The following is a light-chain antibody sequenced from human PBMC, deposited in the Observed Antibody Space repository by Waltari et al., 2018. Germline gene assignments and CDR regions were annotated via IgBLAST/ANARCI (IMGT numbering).Light chain of an antibody. V-gene: IGKV1-5*03. CDR2: KAS. CDR1: QRINIW. Sequence: DIQMTQSPSTLSASVGDRVTITCRASQRINIWLAWYQQKPGKAPKLLMDKASNLASGVPSRFSGSGSGTEFTLTINSLQPDDFATYYCQQYYTFSVTFGQGTRLDIK. CDR3: QQYYTFSVT. J-gene: IGKJ5*01.